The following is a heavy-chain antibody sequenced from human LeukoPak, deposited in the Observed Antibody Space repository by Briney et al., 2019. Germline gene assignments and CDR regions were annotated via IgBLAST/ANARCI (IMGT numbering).Heavy chain of an antibody. CDR3: ASKSYSYGLDYYYGMDV. CDR1: GYSFTSYW. CDR2: IYPGDSDT. Sequence: GESLKISCKGSGYSFTSYWIGWVRQMPGKGLEWMGIIYPGDSDTRYSPSFQGQVTISADKSISTAYLQWSSLKASDTAMYYCASKSYSYGLDYYYGMDVWGQGTTVTVSS. J-gene: IGHJ6*02. D-gene: IGHD5-18*01. V-gene: IGHV5-51*01.